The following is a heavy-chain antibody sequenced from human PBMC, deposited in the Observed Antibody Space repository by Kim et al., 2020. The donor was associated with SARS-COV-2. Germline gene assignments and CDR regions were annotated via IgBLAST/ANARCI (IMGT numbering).Heavy chain of an antibody. D-gene: IGHD3-10*01. CDR1: GFTFSDYY. CDR2: ISSSGSYV. V-gene: IGHV3-11*01. CDR3: ARVPFGDLSAYYVDL. Sequence: WGSLRLSCAASGFTFSDYYMTWIRQAPGKGLEWVSYISSSGSYVNYADSVKGRFTISRDNAKNSLYRQMSSLRAEDTALYYCARVPFGDLSAYYVDLWG. J-gene: IGHJ4*01.